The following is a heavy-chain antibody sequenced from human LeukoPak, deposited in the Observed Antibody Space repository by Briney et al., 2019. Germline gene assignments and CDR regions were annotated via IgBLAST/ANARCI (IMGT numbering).Heavy chain of an antibody. CDR2: MSHDGINK. J-gene: IGHJ4*02. Sequence: PGGSLRLSCVASGFTFSSYSMHWVRQAPGKGLEWVAVMSHDGINKYCADSVKGRFTISRDISKDTLYLQMNSLRAEDTAVYYCARDNFQHGGDNYGSHYFDYWGQGTLAAVSS. CDR3: ARDNFQHGGDNYGSHYFDY. CDR1: GFTFSSYS. V-gene: IGHV3-30*04. D-gene: IGHD5-18*01.